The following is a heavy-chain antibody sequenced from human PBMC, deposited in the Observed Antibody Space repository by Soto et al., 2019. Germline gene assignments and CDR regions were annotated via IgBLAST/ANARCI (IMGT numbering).Heavy chain of an antibody. D-gene: IGHD2-2*01. CDR2: ISGSGGST. Sequence: GGSLRLSCAASGFTFSSYAMSWVRQAPGKGLEWVSAISGSGGSTYYADSVKGRFTISRDNSKNTLYLQMNSLRAEDTAVYYCAKHQGYCSSTSCPLKYYYYYYYMDVWGKGTMVTVSS. CDR1: GFTFSSYA. V-gene: IGHV3-23*01. CDR3: AKHQGYCSSTSCPLKYYYYYYYMDV. J-gene: IGHJ6*03.